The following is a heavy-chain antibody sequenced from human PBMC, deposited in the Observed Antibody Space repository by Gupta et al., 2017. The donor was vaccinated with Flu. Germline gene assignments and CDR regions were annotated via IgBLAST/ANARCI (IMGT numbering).Heavy chain of an antibody. CDR1: GGAISRRSYY. CDR3: ARGHPVYSSN. CDR2: IYTSGST. Sequence: QVQLQESGPGLVKPSQTLSLTCTVSGGAISRRSYYWSWIRQPAGKGLEWIGRIYTSGSTNYNPSLKSRVTISVDTSKNQFSLKLSSVTAADTAVYYCARGHPVYSSNWGQGTLVTVSS. J-gene: IGHJ4*02. V-gene: IGHV4-61*02. D-gene: IGHD6-13*01.